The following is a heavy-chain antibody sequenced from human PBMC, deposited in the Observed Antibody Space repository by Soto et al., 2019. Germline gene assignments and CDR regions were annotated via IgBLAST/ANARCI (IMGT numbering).Heavy chain of an antibody. CDR1: GGTFSSYA. CDR2: IIPIFGTA. V-gene: IGHV1-69*13. Sequence: SVKVSCKASGGTFSSYAISWVRQAPGQGLELMGGIIPIFGTANYAQKFQGRVTITADESTSTAYMELSSLRSEDTAVYYCARSWDLNYYYYGMDVWGQGTTVTVYS. CDR3: ARSWDLNYYYYGMDV. J-gene: IGHJ6*02. D-gene: IGHD1-26*01.